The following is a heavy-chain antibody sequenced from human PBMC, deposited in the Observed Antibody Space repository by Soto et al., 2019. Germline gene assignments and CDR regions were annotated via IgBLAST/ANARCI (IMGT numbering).Heavy chain of an antibody. Sequence: QVQLVQSGAEEKKPGASVKVSCKASGYTFTSYAMHWVRQAPGQRLEWMGWINAGNGNTKYSQKFQGRVTITRDTSASKAYRELSSLRSEDTAVYYCARGRGYYYWDDYWGQGTPITVSS. J-gene: IGHJ4*02. CDR2: INAGNGNT. CDR3: ARGRGYYYWDDY. D-gene: IGHD3-22*01. V-gene: IGHV1-3*05. CDR1: GYTFTSYA.